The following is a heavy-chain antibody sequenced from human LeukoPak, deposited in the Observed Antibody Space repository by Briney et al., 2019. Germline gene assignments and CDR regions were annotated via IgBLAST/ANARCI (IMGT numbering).Heavy chain of an antibody. CDR2: ISSSSSTI. CDR3: ARGGGDYYYYYYMDV. V-gene: IGHV3-48*01. J-gene: IGHJ6*03. Sequence: PGGSLRLSCAASGFTFSSYSMNWVRQAPGKGLEWVSYISSSSSTIYYADSVKGRFTISRDNAKNSLYLQMNSLRAEDTAVYYCARGGGDYYYYYYMDVWGKGTTVTVSS. CDR1: GFTFSSYS. D-gene: IGHD4-17*01.